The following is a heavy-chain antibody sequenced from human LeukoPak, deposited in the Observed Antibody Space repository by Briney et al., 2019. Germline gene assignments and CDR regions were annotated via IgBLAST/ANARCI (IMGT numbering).Heavy chain of an antibody. J-gene: IGHJ6*02. CDR1: GGSFSGYY. CDR2: INHSGST. CDR3: ARGRYYGSGSSYAYYYYGMDV. V-gene: IGHV4-34*01. D-gene: IGHD3-10*01. Sequence: SETLSLTCAVYGGSFSGYYWSWIRQPPGKGLEWIGEINHSGSTNYNPSLKSRVTISVDTSKNQFSLKLSSVTAADTAVYYCARGRYYGSGSSYAYYYYGMDVWGQGTTVTVSS.